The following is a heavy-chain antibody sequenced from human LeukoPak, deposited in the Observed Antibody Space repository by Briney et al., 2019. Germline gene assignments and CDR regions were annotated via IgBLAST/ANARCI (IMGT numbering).Heavy chain of an antibody. CDR1: GYTFTSYD. D-gene: IGHD6-19*01. Sequence: ASVKFSCKASGYTFTSYDINWVRQATGQGLEWMGWMNPNSGNTGYAQKFQGRVTMTRNTSISTAYMELSSLRSEDTAVYYCARAVAGHGIPDDYWGQGTLVTVSS. CDR2: MNPNSGNT. V-gene: IGHV1-8*01. CDR3: ARAVAGHGIPDDY. J-gene: IGHJ4*02.